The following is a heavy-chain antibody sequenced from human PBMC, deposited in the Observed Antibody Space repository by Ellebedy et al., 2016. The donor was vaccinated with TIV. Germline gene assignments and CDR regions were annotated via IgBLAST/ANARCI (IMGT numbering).Heavy chain of an antibody. V-gene: IGHV3-74*01. Sequence: GESLKISCVASEFTFSYYWMHWVRQAPGKGLVWVSRINSDGSSRTHAASVQGRFTISRDNAKNTLYLQMNSLRAEDTAVYYCAKDAREKAYISWEHDYWGQGTLVTVSS. CDR2: INSDGSSR. D-gene: IGHD1/OR15-1a*01. CDR3: AKDAREKAYISWEHDY. CDR1: EFTFSYYW. J-gene: IGHJ4*02.